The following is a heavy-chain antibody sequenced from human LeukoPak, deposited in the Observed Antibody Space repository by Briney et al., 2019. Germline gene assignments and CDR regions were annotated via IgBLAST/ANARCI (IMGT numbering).Heavy chain of an antibody. CDR3: VKDRWVDH. CDR1: GFIFSPYA. D-gene: IGHD6-13*01. V-gene: IGHV3-64D*06. Sequence: GGSLRLSCAASGFIFSPYAMHWVRQAPGKGLEYVSNISSEGKTTYYADSVKGRFTISRDNSKNTLYLQMSSLRPEDTAVYYCVKDRWVDHWGQGTLVTVSS. J-gene: IGHJ4*02. CDR2: ISSEGKTT.